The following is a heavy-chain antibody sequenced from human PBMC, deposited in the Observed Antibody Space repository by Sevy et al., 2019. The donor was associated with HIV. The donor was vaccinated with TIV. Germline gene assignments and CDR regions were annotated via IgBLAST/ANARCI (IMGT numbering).Heavy chain of an antibody. CDR3: ARALRRFGEFKAGYYYYGMDV. Sequence: GGSLRLSCAASGFTFSSYDMHWVRQATGKGLQWVSAIGTAGDTYYPGSVKGRFTISRENAKNSLYLQMNSLRAGDTAVYYCARALRRFGEFKAGYYYYGMDVWGHGTTVTV. CDR1: GFTFSSYD. D-gene: IGHD3-10*01. CDR2: IGTAGDT. J-gene: IGHJ6*02. V-gene: IGHV3-13*01.